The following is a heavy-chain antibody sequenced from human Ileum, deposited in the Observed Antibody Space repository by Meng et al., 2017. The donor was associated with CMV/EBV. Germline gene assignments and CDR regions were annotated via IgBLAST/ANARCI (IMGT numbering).Heavy chain of an antibody. V-gene: IGHV1-69*06. CDR2: IIPMFDSV. CDR1: GGTFTNLA. D-gene: IGHD5-12*01. CDR3: ATSRGYSAYEAPSFVY. Sequence: KAGSSVKVPCKVSGGTFTNLAMTWMRQAPRQGLEWMGGIIPMFDSVNYAQKFQGRVTITADKSTSTAYMELSSLRSEDTAVYYCATSRGYSAYEAPSFVYWGQGTLVTVSS. J-gene: IGHJ4*02.